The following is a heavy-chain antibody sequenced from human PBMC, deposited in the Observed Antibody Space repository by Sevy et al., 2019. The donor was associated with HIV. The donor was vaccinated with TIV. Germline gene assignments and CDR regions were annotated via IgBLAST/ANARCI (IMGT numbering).Heavy chain of an antibody. V-gene: IGHV3-21*01. Sequence: GGSLRLSCAASGFTFSSYSMNWVRQAPGKGLELVSSISSSSSYIYYADSVKGRFTISRDNAKNSLYLQMNSLRAEDTAVYYCARDSPPPSVRGSGVFDYWGQGTLVTVSS. J-gene: IGHJ4*02. CDR2: ISSSSSYI. D-gene: IGHD3-10*01. CDR3: ARDSPPPSVRGSGVFDY. CDR1: GFTFSSYS.